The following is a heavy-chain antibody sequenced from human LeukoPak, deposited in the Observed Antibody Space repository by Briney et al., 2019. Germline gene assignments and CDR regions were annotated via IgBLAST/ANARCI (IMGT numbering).Heavy chain of an antibody. V-gene: IGHV3-48*02. CDR2: ISSSSGTI. J-gene: IGHJ5*02. CDR3: ARAQAVADLNWFDP. D-gene: IGHD6-19*01. Sequence: GGSLRLSCAASGFTFSSYSMNWVRQAPGKGLEGVSYISSSSGTIYYADSVKGRFTISRDNAKNSLYLQMNSLRDEDTAVYYCARAQAVADLNWFDPWGQGTLVTVSS. CDR1: GFTFSSYS.